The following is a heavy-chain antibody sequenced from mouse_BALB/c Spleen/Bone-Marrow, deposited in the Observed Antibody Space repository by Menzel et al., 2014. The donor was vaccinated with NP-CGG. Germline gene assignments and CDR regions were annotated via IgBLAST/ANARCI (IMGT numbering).Heavy chain of an antibody. CDR1: GFTFSSYA. Sequence: EVKLVESGGGLVKPGGSLKLSCAASGFTFSSYAMSWVRQTPEKRLEWVATISSGGSYTYYPDSVKGRFTISRDNAKNTLYLQMRSLRSEDTAMYYGARFITSLVYFDYWGQGTTLTVSS. D-gene: IGHD1-1*01. CDR2: ISSGGSYT. CDR3: ARFITSLVYFDY. V-gene: IGHV5-9-1*01. J-gene: IGHJ2*01.